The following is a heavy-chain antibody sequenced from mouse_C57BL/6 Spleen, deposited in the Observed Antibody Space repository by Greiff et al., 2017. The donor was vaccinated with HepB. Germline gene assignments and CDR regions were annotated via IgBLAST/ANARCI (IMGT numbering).Heavy chain of an antibody. CDR3: ARDIESYYGSSYDY. CDR1: GFTFSSYA. V-gene: IGHV5-4*01. D-gene: IGHD1-1*01. CDR2: ISDGGSYT. Sequence: EVQLVESGGGLVKPGGSLKLSCAASGFTFSSYAMSWVRQTPEKRLEWVATISDGGSYTYYPDNVKGRFTISRDNAKNNLYLQMSHLKSEDTAMYYCARDIESYYGSSYDYWGQGTTLTVSS. J-gene: IGHJ2*01.